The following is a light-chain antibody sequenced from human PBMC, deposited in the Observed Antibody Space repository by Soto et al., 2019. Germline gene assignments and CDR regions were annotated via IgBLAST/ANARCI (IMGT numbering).Light chain of an antibody. CDR2: DVS. J-gene: IGLJ2*01. CDR3: SSYTISSTLVV. CDR1: SSDIGDYNY. V-gene: IGLV2-14*01. Sequence: QSVLTQPASVSGSPGQSITISCTGTSSDIGDYNYVSWYQQHPGKAPKLMIYDVSNRPSGVSNRFSGSKSGNTASLTISGLQAKDEADYYCSSYTISSTLVVFGGGTKLTVL.